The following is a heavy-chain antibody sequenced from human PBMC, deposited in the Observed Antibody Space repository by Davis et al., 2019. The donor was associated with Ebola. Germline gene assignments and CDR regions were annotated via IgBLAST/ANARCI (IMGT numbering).Heavy chain of an antibody. V-gene: IGHV3-53*01. J-gene: IGHJ4*02. Sequence: GGSLRLSCAASGLSASPNYMSWVRQAPGKGLEWVSTLGTSADTYYADSVKGRFTISRDNSKNTLYLQMNGLRVEDTAIYYCAKDRSSGWYGALLDYWGQGTLVTVSS. CDR3: AKDRSSGWYGALLDY. D-gene: IGHD6-19*01. CDR1: GLSASPNY. CDR2: LGTSADT.